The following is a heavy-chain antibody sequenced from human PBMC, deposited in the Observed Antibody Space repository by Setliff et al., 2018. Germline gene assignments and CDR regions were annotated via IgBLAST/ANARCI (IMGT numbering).Heavy chain of an antibody. CDR1: GGSISSSSYY. D-gene: IGHD6-13*01. CDR3: ARQAPSSSWTYYYYYGMDV. Sequence: LSLTCTVSGGSISSSSYYWGWIRQPPGKGLEWIGSIYYSGSTYYNPSLKSRVTISVDTSKNQFSLKLSSVTAADTAVYYCARQAPSSSWTYYYYYGMDVWGQGTTVTVSS. J-gene: IGHJ6*02. V-gene: IGHV4-39*01. CDR2: IYYSGST.